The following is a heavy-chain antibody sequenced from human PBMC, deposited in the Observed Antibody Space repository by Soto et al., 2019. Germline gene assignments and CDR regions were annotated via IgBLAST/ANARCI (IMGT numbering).Heavy chain of an antibody. V-gene: IGHV3-21*01. Sequence: LRLSCAASGFTFSSYSMNWVRQAPGKGLEWVSSISSSSSYIYYADSVKGRFTISRDNAKNSLYLQMNSLRAEDTAVYYCVTQSGYLTGYHDAFDIWGQGTMVTVS. CDR2: ISSSSSYI. J-gene: IGHJ3*02. CDR1: GFTFSSYS. D-gene: IGHD3-9*01. CDR3: VTQSGYLTGYHDAFDI.